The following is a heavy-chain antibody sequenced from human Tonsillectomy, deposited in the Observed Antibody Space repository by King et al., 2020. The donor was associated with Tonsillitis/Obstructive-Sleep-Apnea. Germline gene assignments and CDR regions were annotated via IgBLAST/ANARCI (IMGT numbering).Heavy chain of an antibody. CDR1: GYTFTGYY. J-gene: IGHJ6*03. D-gene: IGHD2-15*01. V-gene: IGHV1-2*04. Sequence: VQLVESGAEVKKPGASVTVSCKASGYTFTGYYIHWVRQAPGQGLEWMGWIDPNSGGTSYAQKFQGWVTMTRDTSISTAYMELTRLRSDDTAVYYCARDFGRMYYYMDVWGTGTTVTVPS. CDR2: IDPNSGGT. CDR3: ARDFGRMYYYMDV.